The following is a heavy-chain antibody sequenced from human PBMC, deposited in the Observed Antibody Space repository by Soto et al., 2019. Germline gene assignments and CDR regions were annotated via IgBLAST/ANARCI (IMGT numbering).Heavy chain of an antibody. CDR1: GFSLSPSGVG. CDR3: ARSTYYYYGMDV. CDR2: IYWNDDK. D-gene: IGHD3-10*01. J-gene: IGHJ6*02. Sequence: KESGPTLVKPTQTLTLTCTFSGFSLSPSGVGVGWIRQPPGKALEWLALIYWNDDKRYSPSLKSRLTITKDTSKNQVVLTMTNMDPVDTATYYCARSTYYYYGMDVWGQGTTVTVSS. V-gene: IGHV2-5*01.